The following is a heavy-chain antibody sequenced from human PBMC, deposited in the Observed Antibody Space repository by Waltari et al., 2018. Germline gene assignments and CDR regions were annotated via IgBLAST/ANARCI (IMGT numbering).Heavy chain of an antibody. Sequence: CAVSGGSFSGYYWSWIRQPPGKGLEWIGDINHSGSTNYNPSLKSRVTISVDTSKNQFSLTLSSVTAADTAVYYCARGGGRVASYGRPRFDYWGQGTLVTVSS. D-gene: IGHD5-18*01. V-gene: IGHV4-34*01. CDR2: INHSGST. CDR1: GGSFSGYY. J-gene: IGHJ4*02. CDR3: ARGGGRVASYGRPRFDY.